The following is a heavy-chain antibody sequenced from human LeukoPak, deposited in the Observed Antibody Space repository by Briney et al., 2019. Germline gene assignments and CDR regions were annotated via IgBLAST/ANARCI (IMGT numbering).Heavy chain of an antibody. V-gene: IGHV3-30*02. J-gene: IGHJ6*03. CDR3: AKDARGDYYYYMDL. CDR2: IRYDGSNK. Sequence: PGGSLRLSCAASGFTFSSYGMHWVRQAAGKGLEWVAFIRYDGSNKYYADSVKGRFTISRDNSKNTLYLQMNSLRAEDTAVYYCAKDARGDYYYYMDLWGKGTTDTVSS. CDR1: GFTFSSYG. D-gene: IGHD3-10*01.